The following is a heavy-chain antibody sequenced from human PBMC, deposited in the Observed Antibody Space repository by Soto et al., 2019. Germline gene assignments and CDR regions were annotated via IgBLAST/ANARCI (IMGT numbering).Heavy chain of an antibody. CDR3: ASRTLIAAAANYYYAMDV. CDR1: GGTFSSYA. V-gene: IGHV1-69*06. Sequence: ASVKVSCKVSGGTFSSYAISWVRQAPGQGXEWMGGIIPIFRTANYAQNFQGTVTITADKSTSTAYMELSSLRSEDTAVYYCASRTLIAAAANYYYAMDVWGQGTTVTVSS. CDR2: IIPIFRTA. D-gene: IGHD6-13*01. J-gene: IGHJ6*02.